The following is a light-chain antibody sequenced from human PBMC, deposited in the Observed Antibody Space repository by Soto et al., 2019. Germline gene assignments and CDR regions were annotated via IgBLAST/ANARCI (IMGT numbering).Light chain of an antibody. CDR2: LGS. CDR3: MQALQTPLT. Sequence: DLVMTQSPLSLPVTPGEPASISCRSSQSLLHSNGYNYLDWYLQKPGQSPQLLIYLGSNRASGVPDRSSGSGSGTDFTLKISRVEAEDVGVYYCMQALQTPLTFGGGTQVEIK. CDR1: QSLLHSNGYNY. J-gene: IGKJ4*01. V-gene: IGKV2-28*01.